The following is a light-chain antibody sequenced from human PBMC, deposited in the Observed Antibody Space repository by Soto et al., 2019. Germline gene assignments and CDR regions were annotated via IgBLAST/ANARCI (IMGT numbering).Light chain of an antibody. CDR3: QVWDSSSDHWV. CDR2: DDS. Sequence: VLTQPPSVSTAPGETARITCGGDNIGTKSVHWYQQKPGQAPVLVVYDDSDRPSGIPERFSGSNSGNTATLTIRRVEAGDEADYYCQVWDSSSDHWVFGGGTQLTVL. CDR1: NIGTKS. J-gene: IGLJ3*02. V-gene: IGLV3-21*02.